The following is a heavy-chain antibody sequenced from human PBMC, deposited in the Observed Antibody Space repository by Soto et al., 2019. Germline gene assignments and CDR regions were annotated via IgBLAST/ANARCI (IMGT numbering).Heavy chain of an antibody. CDR3: ARQAAGSIYYYYYYGMDV. D-gene: IGHD6-13*01. J-gene: IGHJ6*02. CDR1: GGSISSSSYY. V-gene: IGHV4-39*01. Sequence: PSETLSLTCTVSGGSISSSSYYWGCIRQPPGKGLEWIGSIYYSGSTYYNPSLKSRVTISVDTSKNQFSLKLSSVTAADTAVYYCARQAAGSIYYYYYYGMDVWGQGTTVTVSS. CDR2: IYYSGST.